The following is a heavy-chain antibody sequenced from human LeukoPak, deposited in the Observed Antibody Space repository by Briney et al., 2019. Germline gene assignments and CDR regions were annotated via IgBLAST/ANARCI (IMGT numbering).Heavy chain of an antibody. CDR2: ISASGAST. V-gene: IGHV3-23*01. D-gene: IGHD4-17*01. CDR3: ARAGGSTVSHSDY. Sequence: GGSLRLSCTASGFTFNNYAIAWVRQAPGKGLEWISTISASGASTHYADSVKGRSTISRENSKNTLYLQMKSLRAEDTAVYYCARAGGSTVSHSDYWGQGTLVTVSS. J-gene: IGHJ4*02. CDR1: GFTFNNYA.